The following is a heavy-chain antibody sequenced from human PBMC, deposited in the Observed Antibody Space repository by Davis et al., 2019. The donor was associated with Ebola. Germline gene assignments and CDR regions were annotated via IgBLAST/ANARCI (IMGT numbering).Heavy chain of an antibody. D-gene: IGHD1-1*01. CDR2: INPKSGAT. CDR3: ARDNYWERLDRGWFDP. J-gene: IGHJ5*02. Sequence: ASVKVSCKASGYTFTDYYIHWVRQAPGQGLEWMGWINPKSGATNSAQKFQGRVTMTRDTSNSTAYMELSRLRSDDTAVYYCARDNYWERLDRGWFDPWGQGTLVTVSS. V-gene: IGHV1-2*02. CDR1: GYTFTDYY.